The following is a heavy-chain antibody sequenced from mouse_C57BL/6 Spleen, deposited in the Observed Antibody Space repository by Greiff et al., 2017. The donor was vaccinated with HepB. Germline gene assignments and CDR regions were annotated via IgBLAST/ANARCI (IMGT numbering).Heavy chain of an antibody. Sequence: VQLQQSGAELVRPGASVTLSCKASGYTFTDYEMHWVKQTPVHGLEWIGAIDPETGGTAYNQKFKGKAILTADKSSSTAYMERRSLTSEDSAVYYCTRITGGYFDYWDQGTTLTVSS. V-gene: IGHV1-15*01. CDR1: GYTFTDYE. CDR3: TRITGGYFDY. D-gene: IGHD4-1*01. CDR2: IDPETGGT. J-gene: IGHJ2*01.